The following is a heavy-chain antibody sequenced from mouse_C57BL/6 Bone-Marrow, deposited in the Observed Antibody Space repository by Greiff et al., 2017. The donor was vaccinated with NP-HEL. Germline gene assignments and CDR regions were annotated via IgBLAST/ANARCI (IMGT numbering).Heavy chain of an antibody. CDR1: GFNIKDDY. Sequence: VQLKESGAELVRPGASVKLSCTASGFNIKDDYMHWVKQRPEQGLEWIGWIDPENGDTEYASKFQGQATITADTSSNTAYLQLSSLTSEDTAVYYCTTGYGSSYWYFDVWGTGTTVTVSS. J-gene: IGHJ1*03. D-gene: IGHD1-1*01. CDR3: TTGYGSSYWYFDV. CDR2: IDPENGDT. V-gene: IGHV14-4*01.